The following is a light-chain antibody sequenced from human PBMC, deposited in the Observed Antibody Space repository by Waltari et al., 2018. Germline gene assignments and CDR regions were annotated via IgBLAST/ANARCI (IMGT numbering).Light chain of an antibody. CDR1: TSDAGFYDF. CDR3: SSYTRRSYWV. J-gene: IGLJ3*02. CDR2: KVN. Sequence: QSALTQPASESGCPGQSITISCTGTTSDAGFYDFVSWFQQHPAKAPQVTIYKVNNRPSGVSNRFSGSKSANTASLTISGLQAEDEADYYCSSYTRRSYWVFGGGTQLTVL. V-gene: IGLV2-14*01.